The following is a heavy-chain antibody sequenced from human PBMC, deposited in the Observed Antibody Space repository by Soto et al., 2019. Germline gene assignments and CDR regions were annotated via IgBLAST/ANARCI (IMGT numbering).Heavy chain of an antibody. CDR1: GFTFSSYD. V-gene: IGHV3-13*01. CDR3: ARSLGSGYGDDTGAFDI. Sequence: GGSLRLSCAASGFTFSSYDMHWVRQATGKGLEWVSAIGTAGDTYHPGSVKGRFTISRENAKNSLYLQMNSLRAGDTAVYYCARSLGSGYGDDTGAFDIWGQGTMVTVSS. D-gene: IGHD4-17*01. CDR2: IGTAGDT. J-gene: IGHJ3*02.